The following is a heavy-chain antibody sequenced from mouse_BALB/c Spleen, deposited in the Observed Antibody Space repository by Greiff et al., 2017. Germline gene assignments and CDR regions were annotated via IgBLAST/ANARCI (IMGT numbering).Heavy chain of an antibody. V-gene: IGHV1-69*02. Sequence: QVQLQQPGAELVRPGASVKLSCKASGYTFTSYWINWVKQRPGQGLEWIGNIYPSDSYTNYNQKFKDKATLTVDKSSSTAYMQLSSPTSEDSAVYYCTRNDGYYAMDYWGQGTSVTVSS. CDR3: TRNDGYYAMDY. D-gene: IGHD2-3*01. CDR2: IYPSDSYT. CDR1: GYTFTSYW. J-gene: IGHJ4*01.